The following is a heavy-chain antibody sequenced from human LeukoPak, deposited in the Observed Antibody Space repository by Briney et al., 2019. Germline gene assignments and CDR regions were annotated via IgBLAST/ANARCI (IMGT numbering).Heavy chain of an antibody. D-gene: IGHD6-13*01. Sequence: SETLSLTCTVSGGFVSSINYYWSWIRQPPGKGLEWVGFLSYSVHSDYNPSLKSRVTISVDTSKNQFSLRLSSVTAADTAIYYCARVAVAGTGPDYWGQGTLVTVSS. CDR1: GGFVSSINYY. CDR2: LSYSVHS. V-gene: IGHV4-61*01. CDR3: ARVAVAGTGPDY. J-gene: IGHJ4*02.